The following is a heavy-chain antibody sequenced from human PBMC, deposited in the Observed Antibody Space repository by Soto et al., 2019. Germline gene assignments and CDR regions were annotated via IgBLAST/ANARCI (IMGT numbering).Heavy chain of an antibody. Sequence: QVQLVESGGGVVQPGRSLRLSCAASGFTFSSYGMHWVRQAPGKGLEWVAVIWYDGSNKYYADSVKGRFTISRDNSKNTLYLQMNSLRAEDTAVYYCARARDCSGGSCYFDYWGQGTLVTVSS. J-gene: IGHJ4*02. D-gene: IGHD2-15*01. V-gene: IGHV3-33*01. CDR1: GFTFSSYG. CDR3: ARARDCSGGSCYFDY. CDR2: IWYDGSNK.